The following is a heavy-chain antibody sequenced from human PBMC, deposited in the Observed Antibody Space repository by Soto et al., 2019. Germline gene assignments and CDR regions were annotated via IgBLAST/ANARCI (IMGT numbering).Heavy chain of an antibody. Sequence: SETLSLTCTVSGGSISSGGYYWTWIRQHPGKGLEWIGYIYYSEKTYYNPSLKSRVTISVDTSKNQFSLKLSSVTAADTAVYYCARAPLISIFFAYGMDVWGQGTTVT. CDR1: GGSISSGGYY. CDR3: ARAPLISIFFAYGMDV. CDR2: IYYSEKT. J-gene: IGHJ6*02. V-gene: IGHV4-31*03. D-gene: IGHD3-3*02.